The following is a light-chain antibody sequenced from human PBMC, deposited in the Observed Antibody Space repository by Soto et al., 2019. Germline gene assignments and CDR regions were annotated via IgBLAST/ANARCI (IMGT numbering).Light chain of an antibody. V-gene: IGKV3-20*01. CDR3: QHYGSLVLT. CDR1: QSVSSTY. J-gene: IGKJ4*01. CDR2: GAS. Sequence: EIVLTQSPGTLSLSPGERATLSCRASQSVSSTYLAWYQQKPGQAPRLLIYGASSRATGIPDRFSGSGSETDFTLTISRLAPEDFAVYYCQHYGSLVLTFGGGTKVEIK.